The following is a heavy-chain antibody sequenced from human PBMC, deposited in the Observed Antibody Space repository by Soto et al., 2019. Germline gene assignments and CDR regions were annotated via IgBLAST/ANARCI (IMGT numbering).Heavy chain of an antibody. D-gene: IGHD3-22*01. CDR2: IYYSGST. CDR3: ARGRRGGRRKNDVSSGYYRVGVFDY. J-gene: IGHJ4*02. CDR1: GGSISSNY. Sequence: QVQLQESGPGLVKPSETLSLTCTVSGGSISSNYWSWIRQPPGKGLEWIGCIYYSGSTNYDPSLKRRLTISVEASKNQFSLKLSSVTAADTAVYYCARGRRGGRRKNDVSSGYYRVGVFDYWGQGTLVTVSS. V-gene: IGHV4-59*01.